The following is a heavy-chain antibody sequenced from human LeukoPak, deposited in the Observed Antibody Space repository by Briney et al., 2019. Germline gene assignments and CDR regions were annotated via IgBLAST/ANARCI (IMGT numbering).Heavy chain of an antibody. CDR3: ARLLGYDFDY. CDR1: GFTFTTYW. CDR2: IYSGGST. D-gene: IGHD2-8*01. V-gene: IGHV3-53*01. Sequence: GGSLRLSCAASGFTFTTYWMTWVRQAPGKGLEWVSVIYSGGSTYYADSVKGRLTISRDNSKNTLYLQMNSLRAEDTAVYYCARLLGYDFDYWGQGTLVTVSS. J-gene: IGHJ4*02.